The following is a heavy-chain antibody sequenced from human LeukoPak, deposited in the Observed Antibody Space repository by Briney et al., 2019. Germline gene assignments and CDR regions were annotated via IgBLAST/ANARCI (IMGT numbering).Heavy chain of an antibody. CDR2: INHSGST. CDR1: GGSFSGYY. J-gene: IGHJ4*02. Sequence: SETLSLTCAVYGGSFSGYYWSWIRQPPGKGLEWIGEINHSGSTNYNPSLKSRVTMSVDTSKNQFSLKLSSVTAADTAVYYCARDWPRLRWSLDYWGQGTLVTVSS. V-gene: IGHV4-34*01. CDR3: ARDWPRLRWSLDY. D-gene: IGHD4-23*01.